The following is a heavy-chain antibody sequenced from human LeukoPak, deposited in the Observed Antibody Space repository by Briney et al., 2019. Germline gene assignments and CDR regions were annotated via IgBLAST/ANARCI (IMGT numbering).Heavy chain of an antibody. CDR2: IGTGDDT. J-gene: IGHJ6*02. CDR3: AREIRETVVTRHYYYGIDV. V-gene: IGHV3-13*01. CDR1: GFTFSTYD. Sequence: GGSLRLSCAASGFTFSTYDMHWVRQVTGKGLEWVSAIGTGDDTYYLGSVKGRFTISRENAKNVFLQMGSLRAEDTAVYYCAREIRETVVTRHYYYGIDVWGQGTTVTVSS. D-gene: IGHD2-15*01.